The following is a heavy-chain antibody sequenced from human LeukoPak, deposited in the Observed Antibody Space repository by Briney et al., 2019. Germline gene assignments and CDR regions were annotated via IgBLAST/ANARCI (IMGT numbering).Heavy chain of an antibody. CDR3: ARDMQEVKVAARPLSFDY. J-gene: IGHJ4*02. CDR1: GFTFSSYS. CDR2: ISYDGSNK. Sequence: QSGGSLRLSCAASGFTFSSYSMNWVRQAPGKGLEWVAVISYDGSNKYYADSVKGRFTISRDNSKNTLYLQMNSLRAEDTAVYYCARDMQEVKVAARPLSFDYWGQGTLVTVSS. D-gene: IGHD2-15*01. V-gene: IGHV3-30*03.